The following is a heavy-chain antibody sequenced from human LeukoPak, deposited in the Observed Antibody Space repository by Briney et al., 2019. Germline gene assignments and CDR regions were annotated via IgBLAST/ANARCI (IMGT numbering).Heavy chain of an antibody. J-gene: IGHJ5*02. CDR2: ISAYNGNT. D-gene: IGHD3-9*01. Sequence: GASVKVSCKASGYTFTSYGISWVRQAPGQGLEWMGWISAYNGNTNYAQKLQGRVTMTTDTSTSTAYMELRSLRSDDTAVYYCAREWGGVAYYDILTGYYPPQSNWFDPWGQGTLVTVSS. CDR1: GYTFTSYG. CDR3: AREWGGVAYYDILTGYYPPQSNWFDP. V-gene: IGHV1-18*01.